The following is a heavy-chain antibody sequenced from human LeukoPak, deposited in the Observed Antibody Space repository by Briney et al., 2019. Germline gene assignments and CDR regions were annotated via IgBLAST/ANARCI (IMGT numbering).Heavy chain of an antibody. V-gene: IGHV4-39*01. D-gene: IGHD3/OR15-3a*01. CDR1: GVSISSSNSY. CDR3: ARQTGSGLFILP. Sequence: SETLSLTCTVSGVSISSSNSYWGWIRQPPGKGLEWIGSIYYSGNTYYNASLKSQVSISIDTSKNQFSLRLTSVTAADTAVYYWARQTGSGLFILPGGQGTLVTVSS. CDR2: IYYSGNT. J-gene: IGHJ4*02.